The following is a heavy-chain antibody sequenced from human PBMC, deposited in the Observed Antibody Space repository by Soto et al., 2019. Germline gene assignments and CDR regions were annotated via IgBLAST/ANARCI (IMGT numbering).Heavy chain of an antibody. Sequence: QVQLVQSGAEVKKPGASVKVSCKASGYTFTSYAMHWVRQAPGQRLEWMGWINAGNGNTKYSQKFQGRVTITRDTSASTAYMELSSLRSEDTAVYYCARDGPWGRGWEDYFDYWGQGTLVTVSS. CDR1: GYTFTSYA. CDR2: INAGNGNT. J-gene: IGHJ4*02. CDR3: ARDGPWGRGWEDYFDY. V-gene: IGHV1-3*01. D-gene: IGHD6-19*01.